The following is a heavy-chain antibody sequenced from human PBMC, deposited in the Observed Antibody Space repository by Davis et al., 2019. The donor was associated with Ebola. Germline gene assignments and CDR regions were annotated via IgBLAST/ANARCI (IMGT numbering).Heavy chain of an antibody. CDR2: INHSGST. D-gene: IGHD3-22*01. J-gene: IGHJ4*02. CDR1: GGSVSGTLYY. V-gene: IGHV4-34*01. CDR3: ARVRRYYDSSVHYRPYFDY. Sequence: MPSETLSLTCTVSGGSVSGTLYYWSWIRQPPGKGLEWIGEINHSGSTKYNPSLKSRVTIAVDTSKNQFSLKLTSVTAADTAVYYCARVRRYYDSSVHYRPYFDYWGQGTLVTVSS.